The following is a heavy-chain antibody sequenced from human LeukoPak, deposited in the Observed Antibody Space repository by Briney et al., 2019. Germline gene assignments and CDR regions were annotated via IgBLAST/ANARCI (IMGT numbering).Heavy chain of an antibody. J-gene: IGHJ4*02. CDR1: GGSISSSSYY. D-gene: IGHD3-3*01. CDR3: ARSLRLRFLELGY. Sequence: PSETLSLTCTVSGGSISSSSYYWGWIRQPPGKGLEWIGCIYYSGSTYYNPSLKSRVTISADTSKNQFSLKLSSVTAADTAVYYCARSLRLRFLELGYWGQGTLDTVSS. CDR2: IYYSGST. V-gene: IGHV4-39*01.